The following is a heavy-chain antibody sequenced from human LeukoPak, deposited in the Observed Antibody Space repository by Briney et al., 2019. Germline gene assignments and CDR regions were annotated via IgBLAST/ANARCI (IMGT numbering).Heavy chain of an antibody. V-gene: IGHV1-69*04. D-gene: IGHD1-14*01. CDR3: ARSLTGGNTISDY. Sequence: SVKVSCKASGGTFSSYAISWVRQAPGQGLEWMGRIIPILGIANYAQKFQGRVTITADKSTSTAYMELSSLRSEDTAVYYCARSLTGGNTISDYWGQGTLVTVSS. CDR2: IIPILGIA. CDR1: GGTFSSYA. J-gene: IGHJ4*02.